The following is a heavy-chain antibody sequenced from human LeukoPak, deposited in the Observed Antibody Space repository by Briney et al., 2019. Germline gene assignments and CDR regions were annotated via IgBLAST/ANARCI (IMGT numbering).Heavy chain of an antibody. J-gene: IGHJ4*02. D-gene: IGHD3-22*01. CDR1: GYSISSGYY. CDR2: IYHSGST. Sequence: PSETLSLTCTVSGYSISSGYYWGWIRQPPGKGLEWIGSIYHSGSTYYNPSLKSRVTISVDTSKNQFSLKLSSVTAADTAVYYCARGFVWSSGYYPLDYWGQGTLVTVSS. CDR3: ARGFVWSSGYYPLDY. V-gene: IGHV4-38-2*02.